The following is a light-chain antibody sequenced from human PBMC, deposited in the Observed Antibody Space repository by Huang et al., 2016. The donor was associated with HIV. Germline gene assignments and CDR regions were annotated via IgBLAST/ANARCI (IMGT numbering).Light chain of an antibody. CDR2: GAS. V-gene: IGKV3-15*01. CDR3: QHYAHWPWFT. J-gene: IGKJ2*01. Sequence: EIVMTQSPATLSVSPGERATLSCRASQSVSSNLAWYQQKPGQAPRLLIYGASTRATCIPARFSGRGSGTEFTLTISSLQSEDFAVYYCQHYAHWPWFTFGQGTKLDI. CDR1: QSVSSN.